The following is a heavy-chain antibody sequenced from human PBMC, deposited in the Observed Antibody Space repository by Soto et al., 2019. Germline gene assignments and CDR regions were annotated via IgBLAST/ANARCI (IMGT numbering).Heavy chain of an antibody. CDR2: ISRKSTYI. V-gene: IGHV3-21*01. D-gene: IGHD6-13*01. J-gene: IGHJ5*02. Sequence: EVQLVESGGGLVKPGGSLRLSCAASGFTFSSYSMNWVRQAPGRGLEWVSSISRKSTYIYYADSVKGRFTISRDNAKNSLFLQMNNLRAEDTAVYYCVRDAGYSTSTWFDPWGQGTLVTVSS. CDR1: GFTFSSYS. CDR3: VRDAGYSTSTWFDP.